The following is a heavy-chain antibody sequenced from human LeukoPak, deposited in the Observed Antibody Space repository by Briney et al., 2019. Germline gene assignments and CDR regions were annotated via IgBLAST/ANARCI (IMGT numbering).Heavy chain of an antibody. Sequence: PSETLSLTCTVSGGSISSYHWRWLRQPPGKGLEWLGYIYYSGSTNYNPSLKSRVTISVDTSKNQFSLKLSSVTAADTAVYYCARLRGHMDPWGQGTLVSVSS. J-gene: IGHJ5*02. CDR2: IYYSGST. V-gene: IGHV4-59*01. D-gene: IGHD2-21*01. CDR1: GGSISSYH. CDR3: ARLRGHMDP.